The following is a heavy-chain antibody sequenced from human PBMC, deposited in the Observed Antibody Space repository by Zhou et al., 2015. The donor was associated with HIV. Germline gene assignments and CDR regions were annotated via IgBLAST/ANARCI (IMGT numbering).Heavy chain of an antibody. CDR1: GGTFSSYT. Sequence: QVQLVQSGAEVKKPGSSVKVSCKASGGTFSSYTISWVRQAPGQGLEWMGRIIPILGIANYAQKFQGRVTITADKSTSTAYMELSSLRSEDTAVYYCARPAYCSSTSCYYAFDIWGQGTMVTVSS. J-gene: IGHJ3*02. CDR3: ARPAYCSSTSCYYAFDI. D-gene: IGHD2-2*01. V-gene: IGHV1-69*02. CDR2: IIPILGIA.